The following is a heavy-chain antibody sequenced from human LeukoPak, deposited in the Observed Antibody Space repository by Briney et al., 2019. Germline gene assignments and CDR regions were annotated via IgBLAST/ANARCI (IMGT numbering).Heavy chain of an antibody. V-gene: IGHV1-2*02. CDR3: IRGPGHYFDY. Sequence: GASVKVSCKASGYTFNYYYMHWVRQAPGQGLEWMGWMNPSSGATNYAQKFQGRVTMTRDTSVSTAYMELTRLRSDDSAVFYCIRGPGHYFDYWGQGTVVTVPS. CDR2: MNPSSGAT. D-gene: IGHD3-10*01. CDR1: GYTFNYYY. J-gene: IGHJ4*02.